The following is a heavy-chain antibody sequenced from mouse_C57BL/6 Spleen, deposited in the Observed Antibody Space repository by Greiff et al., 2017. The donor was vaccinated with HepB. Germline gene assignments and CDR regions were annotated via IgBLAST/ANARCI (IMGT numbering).Heavy chain of an antibody. D-gene: IGHD2-1*01. CDR3: ARESYHYYGNSYYYAMDY. CDR2: ISDGGSYT. J-gene: IGHJ4*01. V-gene: IGHV5-4*01. Sequence: DVKLVESGGGLVKPGGSLKLSCAASGFTFSSYAMSWVRQTPEKRLEWVATISDGGSYTYYPDNVKGRFTISRDNAKNNLYLQMSHLKSEDTAMYYCARESYHYYGNSYYYAMDYWGQGTSVTVSS. CDR1: GFTFSSYA.